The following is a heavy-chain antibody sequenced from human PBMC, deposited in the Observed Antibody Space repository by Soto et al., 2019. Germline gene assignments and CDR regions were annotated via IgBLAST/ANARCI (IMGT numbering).Heavy chain of an antibody. Sequence: LRLSCAASGFTFSSYEMKWVRQAPGKGLEWVSYISSGGSSIYYADSVKGRFTISRDNAKNSLYLQMNSLRAEDTAIYYCARVRPDYDFWSRYDDLWGQGPRVTVSS. CDR2: ISSGGSSI. V-gene: IGHV3-48*03. D-gene: IGHD3-3*01. J-gene: IGHJ5*02. CDR1: GFTFSSYE. CDR3: ARVRPDYDFWSRYDDL.